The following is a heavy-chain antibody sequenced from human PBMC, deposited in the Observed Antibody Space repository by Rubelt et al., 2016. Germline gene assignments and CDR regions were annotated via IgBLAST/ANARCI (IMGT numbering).Heavy chain of an antibody. CDR2: ISAYNGNT. Sequence: QVQLVQSGSELKKPGASVKVSCKASGYTFTSYGISWVRQAPGQGLEWMGWISAYNGNTNYAQKLQGRVTMTTDTSTRTAYMELRSRRSDDTAVYYCAGDGAFPLGSGFEKRSDYWGQGTLVTVSS. D-gene: IGHD3-10*01. J-gene: IGHJ4*02. CDR3: AGDGAFPLGSGFEKRSDY. CDR1: GYTFTSYG. V-gene: IGHV1-18*01.